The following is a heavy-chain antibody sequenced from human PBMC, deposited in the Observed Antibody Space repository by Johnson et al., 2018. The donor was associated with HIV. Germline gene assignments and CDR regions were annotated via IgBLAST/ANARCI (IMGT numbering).Heavy chain of an antibody. D-gene: IGHD6-19*01. CDR2: IKQDGSEK. CDR3: ARGGSGWYFAFDI. J-gene: IGHJ3*02. CDR1: GFTFSSYW. Sequence: VQLVESGGGLVQPGGSLRLSCAASGFTFSSYWMSWVRQAPGKGLEWVANIKQDGSEKYYVDSVKGRFTISRDNAKNSLYLQMNSLRAEDTTVYYCARGGSGWYFAFDIWGQGTMVTVSS. V-gene: IGHV3-7*02.